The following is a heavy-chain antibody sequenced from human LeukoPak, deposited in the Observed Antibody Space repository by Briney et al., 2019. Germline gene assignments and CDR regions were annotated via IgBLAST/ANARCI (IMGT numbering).Heavy chain of an antibody. CDR1: GFTFSSYA. D-gene: IGHD2-21*01. J-gene: IGHJ3*02. Sequence: GGSLRLSCAASGFTFSSYAMHWVRQAPGKGLEWVAVISYDGSNKYYADSVKGRFTISRDNSKNTLYLQMNSLRAEDTAVYYCAKDSPSFIFLDAFDIWGLGTMVTVSS. CDR3: AKDSPSFIFLDAFDI. CDR2: ISYDGSNK. V-gene: IGHV3-30-3*01.